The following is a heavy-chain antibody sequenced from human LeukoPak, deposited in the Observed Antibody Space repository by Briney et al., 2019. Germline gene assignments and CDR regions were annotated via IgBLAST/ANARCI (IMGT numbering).Heavy chain of an antibody. J-gene: IGHJ4*02. CDR1: GYTFTGYY. Sequence: GASVKVSCKASGYTFTGYYMHWVRQAPGQGLEWMGWINPNSGGTNYAQKFQARVTMTRDTSISTAYMELSRLRSDDTAVYYCARDPEEQLEAGISDYWGQGTLVTVSS. D-gene: IGHD1-1*01. V-gene: IGHV1-2*02. CDR3: ARDPEEQLEAGISDY. CDR2: INPNSGGT.